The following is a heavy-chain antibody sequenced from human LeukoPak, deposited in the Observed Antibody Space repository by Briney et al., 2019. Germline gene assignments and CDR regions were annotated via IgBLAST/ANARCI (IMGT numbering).Heavy chain of an antibody. Sequence: GGSLRLSCAASGFAFSTDGMHWVRQAPGKGLEWVAVISYDGSNKYYGDSVKGRFTISRDNSNNILYLQMNSLRAEDTAVHYCAKDLRSSSPNWFDYWGQGTLVTVSS. CDR2: ISYDGSNK. D-gene: IGHD6-6*01. V-gene: IGHV3-30*18. CDR1: GFAFSTDG. CDR3: AKDLRSSSPNWFDY. J-gene: IGHJ4*02.